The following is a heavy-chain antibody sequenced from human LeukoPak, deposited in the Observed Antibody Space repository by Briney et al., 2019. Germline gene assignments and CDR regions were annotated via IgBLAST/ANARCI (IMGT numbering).Heavy chain of an antibody. D-gene: IGHD6-19*01. J-gene: IGHJ6*03. CDR1: GFTFDDHG. Sequence: GGSLRLSCAASGFTFDDHGMSWVRQAPGKELEWVSGINWSGGSTGYADSVKGRFTISRDNAKNSLDLQMNSLRAEDTALYYCAVNSGSGYYFYMDVWGKGTTVTVSS. V-gene: IGHV3-20*04. CDR2: INWSGGST. CDR3: AVNSGSGYYFYMDV.